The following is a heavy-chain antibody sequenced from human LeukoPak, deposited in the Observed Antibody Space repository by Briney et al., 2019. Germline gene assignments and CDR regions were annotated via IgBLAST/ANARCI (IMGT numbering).Heavy chain of an antibody. CDR3: ARNWNYAFEH. V-gene: IGHV1-69*06. CDR2: IIPIFGTT. Sequence: GASVKVSCKASGGTFNSYAISRVRQAPGQGLEWMGGIIPIFGTTNYARKFRGRVTLTADKSTRTAYMELSSLRSEDTAVYYCARNWNYAFEHWGQGTLVTVSS. D-gene: IGHD1-7*01. J-gene: IGHJ4*02. CDR1: GGTFNSYA.